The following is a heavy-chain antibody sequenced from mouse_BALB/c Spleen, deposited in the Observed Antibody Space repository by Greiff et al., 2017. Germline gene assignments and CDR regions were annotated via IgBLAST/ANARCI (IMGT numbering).Heavy chain of an antibody. CDR2: IDPANGNT. CDR3: ATPYYYGGSWFAY. Sequence: EVKVVESGAELVKPGASVKLSCTASGFNIKDTYMHWVKQRPEQGLEWIGRIDPANGNTKYDPKFQGKATITADTSSNTAYLQLSSLTSEDTAVYSCATPYYYGGSWFAYGGQGTLVTVSA. J-gene: IGHJ3*01. CDR1: GFNIKDTY. V-gene: IGHV14-3*02. D-gene: IGHD1-1*01.